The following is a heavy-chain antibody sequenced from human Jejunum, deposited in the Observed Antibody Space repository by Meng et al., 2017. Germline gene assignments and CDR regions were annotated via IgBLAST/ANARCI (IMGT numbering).Heavy chain of an antibody. V-gene: IGHV3-30*01. CDR2: ISYDGGDK. CDR3: VRARVTGNKDFRVGGTDV. J-gene: IGHJ6*02. D-gene: IGHD3-16*01. Sequence: GGSLRLSCAASGFMLSAYAIHWVRQAPGKGLEWVTLISYDGGDKNYADSVKGRFTISRDNSKNTLDLQMNSLRVEDTAIYYCVRARVTGNKDFRVGGTDVWGQGTTVTVSS. CDR1: GFMLSAYA.